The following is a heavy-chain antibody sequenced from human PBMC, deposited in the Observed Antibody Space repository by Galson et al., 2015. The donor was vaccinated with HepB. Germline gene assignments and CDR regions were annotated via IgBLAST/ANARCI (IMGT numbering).Heavy chain of an antibody. CDR1: GGSISSYY. J-gene: IGHJ4*02. CDR2: VYYIGTT. D-gene: IGHD3-10*01. Sequence: ETLSLTCTVSGGSISSYYWSWIRQPPGKGLEWVGYVYYIGTTNYNPSLKSRVTIAVDTSKDQFSLKLSSVTAADTAVYYCARHPGLAYFDYWGQGTLVAVSS. CDR3: ARHPGLAYFDY. V-gene: IGHV4-59*08.